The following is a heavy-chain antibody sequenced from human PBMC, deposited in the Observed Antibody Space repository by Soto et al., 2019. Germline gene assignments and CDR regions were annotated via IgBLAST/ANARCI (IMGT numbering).Heavy chain of an antibody. CDR3: ARAFTYYDFWSGYSSGIYYGMDV. CDR1: GYTFTSYG. D-gene: IGHD3-3*01. CDR2: ISAYNGNT. Sequence: AAVKVSCKASGYTFTSYGISWVRQAPGQGLEWMGWISAYNGNTNYAQKLQGRVTMTTDTSTSTAYMELRSLRSDDTAVYYCARAFTYYDFWSGYSSGIYYGMDVWGQGTTVTVSS. J-gene: IGHJ6*02. V-gene: IGHV1-18*01.